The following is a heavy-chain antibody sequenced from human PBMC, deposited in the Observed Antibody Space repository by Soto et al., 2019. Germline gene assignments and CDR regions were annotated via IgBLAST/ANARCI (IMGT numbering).Heavy chain of an antibody. Sequence: SVKVSCKASGYTFTGYYIHWGRQAPGQGLEWMGWINPNSGGTNYSQYFQGRVTMTRDTSIRTAYMELSRLRSDETAVYYCARASQASYYFEYWGQGTLVTVSS. CDR3: ARASQASYYFEY. J-gene: IGHJ4*02. V-gene: IGHV1-2*02. CDR2: INPNSGGT. D-gene: IGHD6-6*01. CDR1: GYTFTGYY.